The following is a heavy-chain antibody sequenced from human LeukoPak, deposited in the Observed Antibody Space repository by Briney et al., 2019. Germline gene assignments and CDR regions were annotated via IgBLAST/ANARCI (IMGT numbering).Heavy chain of an antibody. CDR3: AREKGSWGVFDY. CDR1: GGSFSSSA. J-gene: IGHJ4*02. CDR2: IIPKLGTA. V-gene: IGHV1-69*01. Sequence: SVKLSCKASGGSFSSSAISWVRQAPGQGLEWMGGIIPKLGTANYAQKFRGRVTITADESTTTAYMELGSLRSEDTAVYYCAREKGSWGVFDYWGQGTMAADSS. D-gene: IGHD1-26*01.